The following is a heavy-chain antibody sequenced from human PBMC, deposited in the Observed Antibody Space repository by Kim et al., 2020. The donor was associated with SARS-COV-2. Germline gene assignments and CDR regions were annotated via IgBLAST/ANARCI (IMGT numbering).Heavy chain of an antibody. CDR3: AILYYYCSGAGMDV. J-gene: IGHJ6*02. Sequence: GGSLRLSCAASGFTFSSYGMHWVRQAPGKGLEWVAVIWYDGSNKYYADSVKGRFTISRDNSNNTLYLQMNSLRAEDKAVYYCAILYYYCSGAGMDVWGQG. CDR2: IWYDGSNK. D-gene: IGHD3-10*01. CDR1: GFTFSSYG. V-gene: IGHV3-33*01.